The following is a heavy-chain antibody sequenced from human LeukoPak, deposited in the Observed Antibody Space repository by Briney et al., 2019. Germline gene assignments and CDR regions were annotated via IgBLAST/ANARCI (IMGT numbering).Heavy chain of an antibody. Sequence: ASVKVSCKASGYTFTAYYMHWVRQAPGQGLEWMGWINPNSGATNCAQRFQGWVTMTRDTSINTAYMELSRLKSDDTAVYYCARDQGTGWYTDLDYWGQGTLVTVSS. V-gene: IGHV1-2*04. CDR2: INPNSGAT. CDR3: ARDQGTGWYTDLDY. J-gene: IGHJ4*02. D-gene: IGHD6-19*01. CDR1: GYTFTAYY.